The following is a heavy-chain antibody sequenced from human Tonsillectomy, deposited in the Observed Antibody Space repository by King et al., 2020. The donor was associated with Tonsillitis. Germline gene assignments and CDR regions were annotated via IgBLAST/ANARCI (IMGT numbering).Heavy chain of an antibody. CDR2: IIPLFGTT. J-gene: IGHJ4*02. CDR3: ARERAVNQSIDVVD. CDR1: GGTFSIHA. V-gene: IGHV1-69*01. Sequence: VQLVESGAEVKKPGSSVKVSCKASGGTFSIHAITWVRQAPGQGLEWMGGIIPLFGTTNYAEKFQGRVTFTADESTSTAYMELTSLKSEDTAVYFCARERAVNQSIDVVDGGQGTLVTVSS. D-gene: IGHD1-14*01.